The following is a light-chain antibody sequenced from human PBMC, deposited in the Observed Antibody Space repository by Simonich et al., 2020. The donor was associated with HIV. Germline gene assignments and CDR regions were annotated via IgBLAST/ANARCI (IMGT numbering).Light chain of an antibody. CDR1: QGISSA. J-gene: IGKJ2*01. V-gene: IGKV1-13*02. CDR3: QQYNSYPYT. Sequence: AIQLTQSPSSLSASVGDRFTITCRASQGISSALVWYQQKPGKAPKLLMYDASSLESGVPSRFSGRGSGTEFTLTISSLQPDDFATYNSQQYNSYPYTFGQGTKLEIK. CDR2: DAS.